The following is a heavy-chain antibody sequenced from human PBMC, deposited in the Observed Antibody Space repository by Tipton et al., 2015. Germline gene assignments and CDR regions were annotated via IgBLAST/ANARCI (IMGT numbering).Heavy chain of an antibody. J-gene: IGHJ5*02. V-gene: IGHV4-30-4*01. CDR3: ARDSGYGTVAH. CDR2: IYYSGST. CDR1: GGSIIRGDYY. Sequence: TLSLTCTVSGGSIIRGDYYWSWIRQSPGKGLEYIGYIYYSGSTYYNPSLKSRVAISVDTSNNQLSLKMSFVTAADTAVYYCARDSGYGTVAHWGRGSLVTVSS. D-gene: IGHD5-12*01.